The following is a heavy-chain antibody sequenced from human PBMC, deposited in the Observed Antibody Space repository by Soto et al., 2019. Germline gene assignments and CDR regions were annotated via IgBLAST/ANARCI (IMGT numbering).Heavy chain of an antibody. CDR1: GYTFNTYS. V-gene: IGHV1-18*01. CDR3: ARENVLSYVDTAMVDYFDY. J-gene: IGHJ4*02. D-gene: IGHD5-18*01. CDR2: ISGYNGDT. Sequence: ASVKVSCKASGYTFNTYSISWVRQAPGQGLEWMGWISGYNGDTNYAQNFQGRVTMTTDTSTSTAYVELRSLRSDDTAVYYCARENVLSYVDTAMVDYFDYWGQGTLVTVSS.